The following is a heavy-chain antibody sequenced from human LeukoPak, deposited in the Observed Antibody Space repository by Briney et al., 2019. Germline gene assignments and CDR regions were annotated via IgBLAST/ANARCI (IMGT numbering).Heavy chain of an antibody. CDR1: GYTLTSYY. CDR3: ARLFNYHDNSGYYQYYFDY. J-gene: IGHJ4*02. V-gene: IGHV1-2*02. CDR2: INPNTGDT. D-gene: IGHD3-22*01. Sequence: ASVKVSCKASGYTLTSYYMHWVRQAPGQGLEWMAWINPNTGDTSFAHKFQGRVTLTRDTSISTAYMKLSRLKSDDTAVYYCARLFNYHDNSGYYQYYFDYWGQGTLVTVSS.